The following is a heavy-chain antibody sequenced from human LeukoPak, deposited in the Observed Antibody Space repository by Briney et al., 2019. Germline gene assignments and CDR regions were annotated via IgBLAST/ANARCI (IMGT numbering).Heavy chain of an antibody. CDR2: ITGYDANT. CDR3: ARDDPAYDRRGYYYY. V-gene: IGHV1-18*01. Sequence: ASVKVSCKTSGYTLINYAISWVRQAPGQGLEWLGWITGYDANTKYAQKIQGRVTMTIDMSTSTAYMELRSLRSDDTAVYYFARDDPAYDRRGYYYYWGQGSLVTVSS. J-gene: IGHJ4*02. D-gene: IGHD3-22*01. CDR1: GYTLINYA.